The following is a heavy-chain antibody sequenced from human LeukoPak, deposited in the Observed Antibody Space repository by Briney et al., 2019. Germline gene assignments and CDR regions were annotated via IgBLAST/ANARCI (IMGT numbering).Heavy chain of an antibody. CDR2: IYSGGSR. V-gene: IGHV3-53*01. CDR3: ARYKTAGDYFDY. CDR1: GFTVSSNY. Sequence: GGSLRLSCAASGFTVSSNYMSWVRQAPGKGLEWVSIIYSGGSRYYADSVKGRFTISRDNSKNTLYHQMNTLRAEDTAVYYCARYKTAGDYFDYWGQGTLVTVSS. D-gene: IGHD2-21*02. J-gene: IGHJ4*02.